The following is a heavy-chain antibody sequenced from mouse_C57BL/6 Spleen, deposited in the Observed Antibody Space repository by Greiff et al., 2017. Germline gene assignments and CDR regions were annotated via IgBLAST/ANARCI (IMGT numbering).Heavy chain of an antibody. V-gene: IGHV1-64*01. CDR3: ARTRFTEVVATDWYFDV. Sequence: QVQLQQPGAELVKPGASVKLSCKASGYTFTSYWMHWVKQRPGQGLEWIGMIHPNSGSTNYNEKFKSKATLTVDKSSSTAYMQLSSLTSEDSAVYYCARTRFTEVVATDWYFDVWGTGTTVTVSS. CDR2: IHPNSGST. CDR1: GYTFTSYW. J-gene: IGHJ1*03. D-gene: IGHD1-1*01.